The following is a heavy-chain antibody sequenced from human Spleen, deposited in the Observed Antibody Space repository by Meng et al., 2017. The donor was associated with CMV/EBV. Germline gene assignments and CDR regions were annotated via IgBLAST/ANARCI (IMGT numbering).Heavy chain of an antibody. V-gene: IGHV1-46*01. CDR2: ISPSSGRT. CDR3: ARRDEERYSFDY. D-gene: IGHD5-24*01. J-gene: IGHJ4*02. CDR1: GYTFINYY. Sequence: CKASGYTFINYYMPWVRQAPGQGLEWMGIISPSSGRTTYAKRFQGRVTMTRDTSTSTVYMELSSLRSEDTAVYYCARRDEERYSFDYWGQGTLVTVSS.